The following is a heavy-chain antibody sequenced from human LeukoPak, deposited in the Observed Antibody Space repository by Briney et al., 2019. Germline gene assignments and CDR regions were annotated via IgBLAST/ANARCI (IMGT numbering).Heavy chain of an antibody. Sequence: HPGGSLRLSCADSGFTFNSHMHWVRQAPGEGLEWVAAISYDGSNKKYGDSVKGRFTISSDNSKNTLYLQMNSLRPEDTAVYYCARQSSVTRSGLDSWGQGTLVTASS. J-gene: IGHJ4*02. D-gene: IGHD4-17*01. V-gene: IGHV3-30*04. CDR3: ARQSSVTRSGLDS. CDR2: ISYDGSNK. CDR1: GFTFNSH.